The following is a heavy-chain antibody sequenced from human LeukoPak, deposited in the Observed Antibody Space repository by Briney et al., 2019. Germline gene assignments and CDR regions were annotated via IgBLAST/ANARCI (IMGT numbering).Heavy chain of an antibody. CDR2: INPNAGST. J-gene: IGHJ4*02. V-gene: IGHV1-46*01. CDR3: AAPGASGFVGNFWSGPLDF. D-gene: IGHD3-3*01. Sequence: GASVKVSCRASGYTFTSHYMHWVRQAPGQGLEWMGIINPNAGSTSYPQKFQGRVTMTRDTSTSTVYMELSSLRSEDTAVYYCAAPGASGFVGNFWSGPLDFWGKGTLVTVSS. CDR1: GYTFTSHY.